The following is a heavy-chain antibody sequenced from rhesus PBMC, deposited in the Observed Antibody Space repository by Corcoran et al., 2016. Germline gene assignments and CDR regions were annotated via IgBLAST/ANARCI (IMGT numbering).Heavy chain of an antibody. CDR2: IYGSSGST. J-gene: IGHJ4*01. V-gene: IGHV4-76*01. CDR3: ARDRGYSYGPLDY. Sequence: QVQLQESGPGVVKPSETLSLTCAVSGYSISSGYDWSWMRQHPGKGLEWIGYIYGSSGSTNYNPSLKNRVTISKDTSKNQFSLKLSSGTAADTAVYYCARDRGYSYGPLDYWGQGVLVTVSS. D-gene: IGHD5-36*01. CDR1: GYSISSGYD.